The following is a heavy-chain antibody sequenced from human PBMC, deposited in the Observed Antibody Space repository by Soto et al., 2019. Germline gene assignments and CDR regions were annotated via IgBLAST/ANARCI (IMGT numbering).Heavy chain of an antibody. CDR3: TTNTVTKVDDY. CDR1: SFTFSNFW. V-gene: IGHV3-7*03. Sequence: EVQLVESGGGLVQPGGSLRLSCAASSFTFSNFWMSWVRQAPGKGLEWVASIKQDGSDEYYVDSVKGRFIISRDNAKNSLSLQMNSLRAEDTAVYFCTTNTVTKVDDYWGQGTLVTVSS. D-gene: IGHD4-17*01. CDR2: IKQDGSDE. J-gene: IGHJ4*02.